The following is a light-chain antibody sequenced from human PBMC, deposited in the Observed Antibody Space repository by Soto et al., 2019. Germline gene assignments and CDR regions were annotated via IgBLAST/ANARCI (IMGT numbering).Light chain of an antibody. CDR1: NIGSKS. CDR3: QVWDSSSDLRVV. J-gene: IGLJ2*01. CDR2: YDS. Sequence: VLTQPPSVSVAPGKTARITCGGNNIGSKSVHWYQQKPGQAPVLVIYYDSDRPSGIPERFSGSNSGNTATLTISRVEAGDEADYYCQVWDSSSDLRVVFGGGTKLTVL. V-gene: IGLV3-21*04.